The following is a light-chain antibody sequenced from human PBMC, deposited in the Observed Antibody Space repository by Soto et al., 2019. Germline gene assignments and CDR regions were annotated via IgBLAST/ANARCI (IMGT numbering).Light chain of an antibody. Sequence: DIQMTQSLPTLSASVGDRVTITCQASQDIGNFLSWYQQKPGEVPKLLIFDASNLETGVPSRFSGSGSGTDFTFTISSLQPEDIATYYCQQYDNLPLTLGGGTKVDIK. V-gene: IGKV1-33*01. CDR2: DAS. CDR3: QQYDNLPLT. CDR1: QDIGNF. J-gene: IGKJ4*01.